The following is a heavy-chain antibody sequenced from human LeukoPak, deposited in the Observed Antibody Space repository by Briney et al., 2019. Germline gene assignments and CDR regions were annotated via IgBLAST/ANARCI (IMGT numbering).Heavy chain of an antibody. J-gene: IGHJ4*02. D-gene: IGHD3-22*01. V-gene: IGHV4-34*01. Sequence: PSETLSLTCAVYGGSFSGYYWSWIRQPPGKGLEWIGEINHSGSTNYNPSLKSRVTISVDTSKNQFSLKLSSVTAADTAVNYCASRPATMIVVDRGYFDYWGQGTLVTVSS. CDR2: INHSGST. CDR3: ASRPATMIVVDRGYFDY. CDR1: GGSFSGYY.